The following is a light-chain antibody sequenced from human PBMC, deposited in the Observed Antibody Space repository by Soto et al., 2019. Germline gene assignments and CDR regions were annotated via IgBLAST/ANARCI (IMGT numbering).Light chain of an antibody. CDR1: SGHSSYA. Sequence: QSVLTQSPSGSASLGAWVKLTCTLSSGHSSYAIAWHQQQPEKGPRYLMKLNSDGSHSKRDGIPDRFSGSSSGAERYLTISSLQSEDEADYYCQTWGTGTWVFGGGTKLTVL. CDR3: QTWGTGTWV. J-gene: IGLJ3*02. V-gene: IGLV4-69*01. CDR2: LNSDGSH.